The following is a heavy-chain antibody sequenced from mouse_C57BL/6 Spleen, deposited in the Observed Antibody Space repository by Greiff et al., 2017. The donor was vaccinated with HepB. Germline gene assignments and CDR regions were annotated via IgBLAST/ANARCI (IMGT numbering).Heavy chain of an antibody. CDR1: GFNIKDYY. D-gene: IGHD1-1*01. Sequence: EVQLQQSGAELVRPGASVKLSCTASGFNIKDYYMHWVKQRPEQGLAWIGRIDPEDGDTESAPKFQGKATMTADTSSNTAYLQLSSPTSEDTAVYYCTRPYYYGSSFDYWGQGTTLTVSS. V-gene: IGHV14-1*01. CDR3: TRPYYYGSSFDY. J-gene: IGHJ2*01. CDR2: IDPEDGDT.